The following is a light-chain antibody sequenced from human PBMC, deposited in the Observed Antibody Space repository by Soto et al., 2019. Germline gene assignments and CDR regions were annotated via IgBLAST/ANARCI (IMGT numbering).Light chain of an antibody. CDR1: QGIRSD. CDR3: LQDYTYPWT. Sequence: IQMTQSPSSLSASVGERVTITCRASQGIRSDLGWFQQKPGKAPKLLISAASILQSGVPSRFSGSGSRTDFTLTISSLQPEDFATYYCLQDYTYPWTFGQGTKVEIK. V-gene: IGKV1-6*01. CDR2: AAS. J-gene: IGKJ1*01.